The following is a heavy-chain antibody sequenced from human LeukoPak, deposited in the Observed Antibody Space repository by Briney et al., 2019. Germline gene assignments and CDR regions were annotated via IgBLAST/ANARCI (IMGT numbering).Heavy chain of an antibody. CDR3: ARDSRRELLHAFDI. D-gene: IGHD1-26*01. CDR1: GGSISTYY. V-gene: IGHV4-59*01. Sequence: KSSETLSLTCTVSGGSISTYYWSWIRQPPGKGLEWIAYIDYSASTNYNPSLKSRVTISVDTSKNQFSLKLSSVTAADTAVYYCARDSRRELLHAFDIWGQETMVTVSS. CDR2: IDYSAST. J-gene: IGHJ3*02.